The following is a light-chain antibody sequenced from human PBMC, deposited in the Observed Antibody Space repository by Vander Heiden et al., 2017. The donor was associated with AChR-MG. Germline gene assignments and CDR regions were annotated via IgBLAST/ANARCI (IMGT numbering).Light chain of an antibody. CDR2: QGN. J-gene: IGLJ3*02. V-gene: IGLV3-1*01. CDR1: KLGDKF. Sequence: SYELTQPPSVAVSPGQTASITCSGDKLGDKFVYWYQQKPGQSPVLVIYQGNKRPSGSPERFSASNSGNTATLTISGTQAMDEADYYCQAWDSSVVFGGGTKLTVL. CDR3: QAWDSSVV.